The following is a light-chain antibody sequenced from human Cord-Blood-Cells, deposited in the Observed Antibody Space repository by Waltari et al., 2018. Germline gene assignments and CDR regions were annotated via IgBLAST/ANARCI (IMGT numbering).Light chain of an antibody. J-gene: IGKJ2*01. Sequence: DIQMTQSPSTLSASVGERAPITCRASQSISSWLAWYQQKPGKAPKLLIYKSSSLESGVPSRFSGSGSGTEFTLTISSLQPDDFATYYCQQYNSYPYTFGQGTKLEIK. CDR3: QQYNSYPYT. CDR2: KSS. CDR1: QSISSW. V-gene: IGKV1-5*03.